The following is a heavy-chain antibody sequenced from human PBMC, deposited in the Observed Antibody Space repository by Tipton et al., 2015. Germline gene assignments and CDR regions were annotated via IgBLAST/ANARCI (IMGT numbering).Heavy chain of an antibody. CDR2: IYSSGST. Sequence: GLVKPSETLSLTCTVSGGSVSSGSYYWNWIRQPPGKGLEWIGYIYSSGSTNYAPSLESRVTMSIDTSKDQFSLTLTSVNTADTAIYYCAGGAYTYNWFDPWGQGTLVTVSS. D-gene: IGHD2-2*02. CDR3: AGGAYTYNWFDP. CDR1: GGSVSSGSYY. J-gene: IGHJ5*02. V-gene: IGHV4-61*01.